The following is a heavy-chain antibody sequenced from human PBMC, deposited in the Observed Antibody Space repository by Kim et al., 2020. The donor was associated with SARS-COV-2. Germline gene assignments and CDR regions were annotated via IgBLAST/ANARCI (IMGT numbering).Heavy chain of an antibody. CDR1: GYTFTKYG. CDR2: VNAGNGDT. CDR3: ARPSFCADGICPYYDY. V-gene: IGHV1-3*01. Sequence: ASVKVSCKASGYTFTKYGVHWVRQAPGQSLEWMGWVNAGNGDTHYSPKFQDRVTITRDTSATTAYMELSSLRSEDTAVYYCARPSFCADGICPYYDYWGQGTL. J-gene: IGHJ4*02. D-gene: IGHD2-8*01.